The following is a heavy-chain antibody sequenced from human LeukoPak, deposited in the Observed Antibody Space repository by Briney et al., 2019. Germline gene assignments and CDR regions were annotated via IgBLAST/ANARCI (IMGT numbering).Heavy chain of an antibody. CDR2: ISSSSSYI. J-gene: IGHJ4*02. CDR1: GFTFSSYS. D-gene: IGHD3-10*01. CDR3: AKDRRGTNYYGSGGIDY. V-gene: IGHV3-21*01. Sequence: KSGGSLRLSCAASGFTFSSYSMNWVRQAPGKGLEWVSSISSSSSYIYYADSVKGRFTISRDNSKNTLYLQMNSLRAEDTAVYYCAKDRRGTNYYGSGGIDYWGQGTLVTVSS.